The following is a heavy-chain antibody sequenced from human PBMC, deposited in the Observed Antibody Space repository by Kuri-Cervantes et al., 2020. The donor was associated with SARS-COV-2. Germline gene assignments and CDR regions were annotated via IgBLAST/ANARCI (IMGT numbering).Heavy chain of an antibody. CDR1: GFTFSDYY. Sequence: SLKISCAASGFTFSDYYMSWIRQAPGEGLWCVSHISSSGSTIYYADSVKGRFTITRVNAKNSLSLQMNSLRAEDTAVYYCARDRINDFDIWGQGTMVTVSS. CDR2: ISSSGSTI. D-gene: IGHD2-15*01. V-gene: IGHV3-11*04. CDR3: ARDRINDFDI. J-gene: IGHJ3*02.